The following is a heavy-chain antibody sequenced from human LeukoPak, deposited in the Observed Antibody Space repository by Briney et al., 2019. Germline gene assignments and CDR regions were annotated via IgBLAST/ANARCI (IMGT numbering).Heavy chain of an antibody. J-gene: IGHJ5*02. CDR1: GYTFTSYG. CDR3: ARALRYFDQGWFDP. V-gene: IGHV1-18*01. Sequence: ASVKVSCKASGYTFTSYGISWVRQAPGQGLEWMGWISAYNGNTNYAQKLQGRVTMTTDTSTSTAYMELRSLRSDDTAVYYCARALRYFDQGWFDPWGQGTLVTVSS. D-gene: IGHD3-9*01. CDR2: ISAYNGNT.